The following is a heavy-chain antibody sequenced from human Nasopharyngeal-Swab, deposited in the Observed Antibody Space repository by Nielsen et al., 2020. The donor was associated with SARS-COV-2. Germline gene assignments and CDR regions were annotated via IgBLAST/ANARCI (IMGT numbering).Heavy chain of an antibody. V-gene: IGHV3-21*01. J-gene: IGHJ4*02. CDR2: ISSSSSYT. D-gene: IGHD1-26*01. CDR3: ARDMTGGTYFDY. Sequence: GESLKISCAASGFTFSSYSMNWVRQAPGKGLEWVSSISSSSSYTYYADSVKGRFTISRDNAKNSLYLQMNSLRAEDTAVYYCARDMTGGTYFDYWGQGTLVTVSS. CDR1: GFTFSSYS.